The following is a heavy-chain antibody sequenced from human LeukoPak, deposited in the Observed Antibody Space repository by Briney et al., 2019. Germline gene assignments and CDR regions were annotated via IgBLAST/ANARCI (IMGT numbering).Heavy chain of an antibody. J-gene: IGHJ4*02. CDR1: GGSISSSNW. D-gene: IGHD4-17*01. CDR2: IYHSGTT. Sequence: SETLSLTCAVSGGSISSSNWWSWVCQPPGKGLEWIGEIYHSGTTNYSPSLKSRVIISVDKSKSQFSLKLSSVTAADTAVYFCARVNGDYKYYFDYWGQGTLVTVSS. CDR3: ARVNGDYKYYFDY. V-gene: IGHV4-4*02.